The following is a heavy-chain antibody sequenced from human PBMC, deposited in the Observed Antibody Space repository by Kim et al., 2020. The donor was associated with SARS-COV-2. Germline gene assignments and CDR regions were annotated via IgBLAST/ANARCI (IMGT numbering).Heavy chain of an antibody. CDR3: ARGATYYDILTGYTGVDY. Sequence: VTISRDNAKNSLYLQMNSLRAEDTAVYYCARGATYYDILTGYTGVDYWGQGTLVTVSS. V-gene: IGHV3-48*03. D-gene: IGHD3-9*01. J-gene: IGHJ4*02.